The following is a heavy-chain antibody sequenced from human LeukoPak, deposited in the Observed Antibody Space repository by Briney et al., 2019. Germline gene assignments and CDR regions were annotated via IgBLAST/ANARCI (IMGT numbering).Heavy chain of an antibody. Sequence: PGGSLRLSCAASGFTFSSYGMHWVRQAPGKGLEWVAVIWYDGSNEYYADSVKGRFTISRDNSKNTLYLQMNSPRAEDTAVYYCARDSYHYGSSGHTYNWFDPWGQGTLVTVSS. CDR1: GFTFSSYG. V-gene: IGHV3-33*01. D-gene: IGHD3-22*01. CDR2: IWYDGSNE. J-gene: IGHJ5*02. CDR3: ARDSYHYGSSGHTYNWFDP.